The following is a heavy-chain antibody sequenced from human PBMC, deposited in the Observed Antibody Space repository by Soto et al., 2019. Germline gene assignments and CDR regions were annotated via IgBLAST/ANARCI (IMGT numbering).Heavy chain of an antibody. CDR1: GFTFSIYA. CDR2: ISPNGDST. J-gene: IGHJ4*02. CDR3: VKGEYYYDSGAYYPFDY. V-gene: IGHV3-64D*06. Sequence: GRSLRLSCSASGFTFSIYAIHWVRQAPGKGLEYVSTISPNGDSTYYADSVKGRFAISRDNSKNTLYLQMSSLRAEDTAVYYCVKGEYYYDSGAYYPFDYWGQGTLVTVSS. D-gene: IGHD3-22*01.